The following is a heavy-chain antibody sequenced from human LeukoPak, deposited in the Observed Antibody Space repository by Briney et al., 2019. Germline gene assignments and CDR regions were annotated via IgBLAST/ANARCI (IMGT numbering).Heavy chain of an antibody. CDR3: ARDGLLYYYDSSGYYYEGSGAFDI. CDR2: ISSSSTI. D-gene: IGHD3-22*01. V-gene: IGHV3-48*01. J-gene: IGHJ3*02. Sequence: PGGSLRLSCAASGFTFSSYSMNWVRQAPGKGLEWVSYISSSSTIYYADSVKGRFTISRDNAKNSLYLQMNSLRAEDTAVYYCARDGLLYYYDSSGYYYEGSGAFDIWGQGTMVTVSS. CDR1: GFTFSSYS.